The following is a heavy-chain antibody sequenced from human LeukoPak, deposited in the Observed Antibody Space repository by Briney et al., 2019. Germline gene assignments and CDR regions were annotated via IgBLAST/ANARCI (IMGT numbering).Heavy chain of an antibody. CDR2: ISDRGHTI. CDR1: GFTFSSYS. CDR3: AKEFASYWGLLFDY. Sequence: PGGSLRLSCAASGFTFSSYSMNWVRQAPGKGLEWISCISDRGHTIYYADSVKGRFTISRDASKKTVYLQMNSLRAEDTAIYYCAKEFASYWGLLFDYWGPGTLVTVSS. V-gene: IGHV3-23*01. J-gene: IGHJ4*02. D-gene: IGHD3-10*01.